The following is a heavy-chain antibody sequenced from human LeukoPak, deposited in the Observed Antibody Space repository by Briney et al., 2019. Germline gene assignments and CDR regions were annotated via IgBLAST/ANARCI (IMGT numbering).Heavy chain of an antibody. CDR1: GFTFSSYS. CDR2: ISSSSSYI. V-gene: IGHV3-21*01. D-gene: IGHD3-9*01. Sequence: GGSLRLSCAASGFTFSSYSMNWVRQAPGKGLEWVSSISSSSSYIYYADSVKGRFTISRDNAKNSLYLQMNSLRAEDTAVYYCARDILTGYYIGAYYYYGMDVWGQGTTVTVSS. J-gene: IGHJ6*02. CDR3: ARDILTGYYIGAYYYYGMDV.